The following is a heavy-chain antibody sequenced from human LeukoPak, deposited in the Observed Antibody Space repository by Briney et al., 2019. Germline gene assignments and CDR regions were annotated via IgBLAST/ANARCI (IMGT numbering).Heavy chain of an antibody. Sequence: TGGSLRLSCAASGFTFDDYAMHWVRQAPGKGLEWVSGISWNSGSIGYADSVKGRFTISRDNAKNSLYLQMNSLRAEDTALYYCAKGRVVDTAMAGYFDYWGQGTLVTVSS. CDR2: ISWNSGSI. CDR3: AKGRVVDTAMAGYFDY. J-gene: IGHJ4*02. D-gene: IGHD5-18*01. CDR1: GFTFDDYA. V-gene: IGHV3-9*01.